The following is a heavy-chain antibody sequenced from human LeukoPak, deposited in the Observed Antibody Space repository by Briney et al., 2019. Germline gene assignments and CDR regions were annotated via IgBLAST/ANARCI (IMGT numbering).Heavy chain of an antibody. CDR3: AKKQWPSGYYYYYYMDV. V-gene: IGHV3-30*02. D-gene: IGHD6-19*01. J-gene: IGHJ6*03. CDR1: GFTFSSYG. CDR2: IRYDGSNK. Sequence: PGGSLRLSCAASGFTFSSYGTHWVRQAPGKGLEWVAFIRYDGSNKYYADSVKGRFTISRDNSKNTLYLQMNSLRAEDTAVYYCAKKQWPSGYYYYYYMDVWGKGTTVTVSS.